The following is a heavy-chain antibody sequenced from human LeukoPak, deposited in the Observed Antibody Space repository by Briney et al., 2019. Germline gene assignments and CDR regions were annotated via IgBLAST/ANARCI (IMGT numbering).Heavy chain of an antibody. V-gene: IGHV3-23*01. Sequence: GGSLRLSCAASGFTFSSYAMSWVRQAPGKGLEWVSAITGSGSSTYYAVSVKGRFTISRDNSKNTLYLQMNSLRAEDTAIYYCAEDADSSNWYNWFDPWGQGTLVTVSS. CDR3: AEDADSSNWYNWFDP. CDR1: GFTFSSYA. CDR2: ITGSGSST. J-gene: IGHJ5*02. D-gene: IGHD6-13*01.